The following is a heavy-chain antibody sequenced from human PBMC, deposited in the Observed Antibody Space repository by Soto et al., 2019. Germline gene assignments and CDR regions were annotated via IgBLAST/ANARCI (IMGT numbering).Heavy chain of an antibody. Sequence: QVQLVESGGGVVQPGTSLRLSCAASGFAFSTFALHWVRQAPCKGLEWVSLVSNDGDRTYYAESVKGRFTISRDASSNTLYLQMHSPRPEDTAVYYRAAHLYCPSDCTQSAFDNWGQGTLVAVS. D-gene: IGHD2-21*02. V-gene: IGHV3-30-3*01. CDR1: GFAFSTFA. J-gene: IGHJ3*02. CDR3: AAHLYCPSDCTQSAFDN. CDR2: VSNDGDRT.